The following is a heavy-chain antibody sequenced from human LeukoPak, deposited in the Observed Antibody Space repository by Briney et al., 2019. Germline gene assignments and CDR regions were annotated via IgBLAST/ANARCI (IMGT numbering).Heavy chain of an antibody. CDR3: AISQPSFFSRD. J-gene: IGHJ4*02. CDR1: GYTFTSYD. Sequence: GASVKVSCKASGYTFTSYDINWVRQATGQGLEWMGGIIPIFGTANYAQKFQGRVTITADKSTSTAYMELSSLRSEDTAVYYCAISQPSFFSRDWGQGTLVTVSS. V-gene: IGHV1-69*06. D-gene: IGHD3-3*01. CDR2: IIPIFGTA.